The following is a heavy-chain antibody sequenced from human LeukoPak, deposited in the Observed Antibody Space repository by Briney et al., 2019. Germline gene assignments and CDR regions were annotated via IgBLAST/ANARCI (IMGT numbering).Heavy chain of an antibody. CDR1: GGSISSSSYY. D-gene: IGHD1-20*01. CDR2: IYYSGST. Sequence: PSETLSLTCTVSGGSISSSSYYWGWIRQPPGKGLEWIGSIYYSGSTYYNPSLKSRVTISVDTSKNQFSLKLSSVTAADTAVYYCAREINWNGYYYYYYMDVWGKGTTVTVSS. CDR3: AREINWNGYYYYYYMDV. V-gene: IGHV4-39*02. J-gene: IGHJ6*03.